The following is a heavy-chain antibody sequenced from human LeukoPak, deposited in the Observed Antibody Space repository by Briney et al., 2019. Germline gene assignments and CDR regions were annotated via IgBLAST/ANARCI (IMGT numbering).Heavy chain of an antibody. J-gene: IGHJ4*02. CDR1: GYTFTSYA. V-gene: IGHV1-3*01. Sequence: ASVKVSCKASGYTFTSYAMHWVRQAPGQRLEWMGWINAGNGNTKYSQKFQGRVTITRDTSASTAYMELSSLRSEDTAAYYCAQILTSAIGYGALAYFDYWGQGTLVTVSS. CDR2: INAGNGNT. CDR3: AQILTSAIGYGALAYFDY. D-gene: IGHD4-17*01.